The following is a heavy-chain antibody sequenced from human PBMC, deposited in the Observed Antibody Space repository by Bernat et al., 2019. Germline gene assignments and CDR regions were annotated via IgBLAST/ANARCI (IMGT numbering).Heavy chain of an antibody. CDR1: GYTFTDYY. D-gene: IGHD6-13*01. J-gene: IGHJ3*02. V-gene: IGHV1-69*13. CDR3: ARDSGYSSSSHDAFDI. Sequence: VQLVQSGAEVKKPGATVKISCKVSGYTFTDYYMHWVQQAPGKGLEWMGGIIPIFGTANYAQKFQGRVTITADKSTSTAYMELSSLRSEDTAVYYCARDSGYSSSSHDAFDIWGQGTMVTVSS. CDR2: IIPIFGTA.